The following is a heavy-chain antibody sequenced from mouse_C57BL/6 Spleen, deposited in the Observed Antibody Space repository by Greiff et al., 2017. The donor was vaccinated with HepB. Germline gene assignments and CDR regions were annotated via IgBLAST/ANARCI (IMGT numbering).Heavy chain of an antibody. CDR2: INPNYGTT. CDR1: GYSFTDYN. D-gene: IGHD2-9*01. Sequence: EVKVVESGPELVKPGASVKISCKASGYSFTDYNMNWVKQSNGKSLEWIGVINPNYGTTSYNQKFKGKATLTVDQSSSTAYMQLNSLTSEDSAVYYCARPYYGYDHYAMDYWGQGTSVTVSS. CDR3: ARPYYGYDHYAMDY. J-gene: IGHJ4*01. V-gene: IGHV1-39*01.